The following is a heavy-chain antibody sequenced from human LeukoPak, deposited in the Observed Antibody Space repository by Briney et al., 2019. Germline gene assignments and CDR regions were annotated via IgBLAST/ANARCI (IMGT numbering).Heavy chain of an antibody. CDR2: ISGSAYST. V-gene: IGHV3-23*01. J-gene: IGHJ3*02. CDR1: GSTFSSYA. D-gene: IGHD3-22*01. Sequence: GGSLRLSCAASGSTFSSYAMTWVRQAPGKGLEWISAISGSAYSTSYADSVKGRFTISRDNSKNTLYLQMNSLRAEDTAIYYCARNTSGFKLGDAFDIWGQGTMVTVSS. CDR3: ARNTSGFKLGDAFDI.